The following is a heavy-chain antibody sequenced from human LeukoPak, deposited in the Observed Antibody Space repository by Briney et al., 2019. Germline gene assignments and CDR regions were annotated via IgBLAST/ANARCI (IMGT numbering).Heavy chain of an antibody. Sequence: PGGSLRLSCAASGFTFSSSAMSWVRQAPGKGLEWLSTISGGGGSTYYADSVKGRFTISRDNSKNTLYLQMNSLRAEDTAVYYCAKTMVRGPSMDVWGKGTTVTISS. J-gene: IGHJ6*03. V-gene: IGHV3-23*01. CDR3: AKTMVRGPSMDV. CDR1: GFTFSSSA. CDR2: ISGGGGST. D-gene: IGHD3-10*01.